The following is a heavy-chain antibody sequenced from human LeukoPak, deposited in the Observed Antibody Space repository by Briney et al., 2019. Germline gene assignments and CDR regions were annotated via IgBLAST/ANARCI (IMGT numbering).Heavy chain of an antibody. Sequence: PGGSLRLSCAASAFTFSRYGMGWVRQAPGKGLEWVSGISDSGASTYYADSVKGRFTISRDTSRSTLYLQMNSLRAEDAAVYYCAKAPVTSCRGAFCYPFDYWGQGTLVTVSS. CDR3: AKAPVTSCRGAFCYPFDY. CDR2: ISDSGAST. CDR1: AFTFSRYG. V-gene: IGHV3-23*01. D-gene: IGHD2-15*01. J-gene: IGHJ4*02.